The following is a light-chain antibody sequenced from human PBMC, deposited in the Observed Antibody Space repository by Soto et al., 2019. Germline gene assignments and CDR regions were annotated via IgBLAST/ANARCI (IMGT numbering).Light chain of an antibody. CDR1: QSVSSSC. V-gene: IGKV3-20*01. Sequence: EIVLTQSPGTLSLSPGEIATLSCRASQSVSSSCLAWYQQKPGRAPRLLIYGVSSRATGIPDRFSGSGSGTHFTLTISRLEPEDVAVYYCQQYGISPQTFGQLTKVEIK. CDR3: QQYGISPQT. CDR2: GVS. J-gene: IGKJ1*01.